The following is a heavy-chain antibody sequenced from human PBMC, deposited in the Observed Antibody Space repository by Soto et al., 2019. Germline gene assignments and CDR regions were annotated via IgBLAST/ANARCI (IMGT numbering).Heavy chain of an antibody. CDR1: GFTFSSYG. Sequence: GGSLRLSCAASGFTFSSYGMHWVRQAPGKGLEWVAVISYDGSNKYYADSVKGRFTISRDNSKNTLYLQMNSLRAEDTAVYYCAKDLEEYQLLTSWFDPWGQGTLVTVSS. CDR2: ISYDGSNK. CDR3: AKDLEEYQLLTSWFDP. J-gene: IGHJ5*02. V-gene: IGHV3-30*18. D-gene: IGHD2-2*01.